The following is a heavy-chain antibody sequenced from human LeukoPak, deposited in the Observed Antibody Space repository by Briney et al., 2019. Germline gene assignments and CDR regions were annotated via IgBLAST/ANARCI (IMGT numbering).Heavy chain of an antibody. CDR1: GFTVSSNF. J-gene: IGHJ2*01. V-gene: IGHV3-53*01. CDR3: ARQWSDLDL. D-gene: IGHD2-15*01. Sequence: PGGSLRLSCAASGFTVSSNFMSWVRQAPGKGLEWVSVIYSGGNTYYADSVKGRSTISRDNSKNTLYLQMNSLRAEDTAVYYCARQWSDLDLWGRGTLVTVSS. CDR2: IYSGGNT.